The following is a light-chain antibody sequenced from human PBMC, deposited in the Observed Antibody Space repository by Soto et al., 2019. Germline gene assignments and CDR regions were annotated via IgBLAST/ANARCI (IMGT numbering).Light chain of an antibody. V-gene: IGLV2-14*01. J-gene: IGLJ1*01. CDR3: SSYTSSSPYV. CDR1: SRDVGGYNY. CDR2: EVS. Sequence: QSALTQPASVSGSPGQSITISCTGTSRDVGGYNYVSWYQQHPGKAPKLVIYEVSNRPSGVSNRLSGSKSGNTASLTISGLQAEDEADYYCSSYTSSSPYVFGTGTKLTVL.